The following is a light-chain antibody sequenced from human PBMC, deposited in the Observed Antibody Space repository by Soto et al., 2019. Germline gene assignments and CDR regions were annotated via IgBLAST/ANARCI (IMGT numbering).Light chain of an antibody. V-gene: IGKV4-1*01. CDR2: WAS. J-gene: IGKJ3*01. Sequence: DIVMTQSPDSLAVSLGERATINCKSSQSVLSSSNNKNSIAWYQQKPGQPPKLLIYWASTRESGVPDRFSGSGSGTDFTLTISSLQAEDVAVYYCQQYYSTPLTFGPGTKVDIK. CDR1: QSVLSSSNNKNS. CDR3: QQYYSTPLT.